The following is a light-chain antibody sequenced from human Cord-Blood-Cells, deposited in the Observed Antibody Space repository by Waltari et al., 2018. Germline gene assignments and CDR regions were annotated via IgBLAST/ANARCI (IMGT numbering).Light chain of an antibody. CDR1: SSNIGSNT. J-gene: IGLJ3*02. CDR3: AAWDDSLNGWV. CDR2: SNN. V-gene: IGLV1-44*01. Sequence: QSVLTQPPSASGTPGQRVTISCSGSSSNIGSNTVNWYQQLPGTAPRLLIYSNNLAPSGVPVRFSGSKSGTSASLAISGLQSEDEADYYCAAWDDSLNGWVFGGGTKLTVL.